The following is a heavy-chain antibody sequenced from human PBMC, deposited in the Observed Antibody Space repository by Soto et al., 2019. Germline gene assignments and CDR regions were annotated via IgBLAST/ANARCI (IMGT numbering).Heavy chain of an antibody. CDR3: VWISYYNNSSGYCRRSVHY. J-gene: IGHJ4*02. D-gene: IGHD3-22*01. CDR1: GMC. CDR2: IDWDDAK. V-gene: IGHV2-70*01. Sequence: GMCMSWIRQPPGKALEWLALIDWDDAKYYSTSLKTRLTISKDTSKNQVVLTMTNMDPVDTATYYCVWISYYNNSSGYCRRSVHYWREGPLVT.